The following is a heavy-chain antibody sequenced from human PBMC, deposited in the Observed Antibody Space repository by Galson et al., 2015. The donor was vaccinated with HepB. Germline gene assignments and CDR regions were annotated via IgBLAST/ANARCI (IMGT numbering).Heavy chain of an antibody. CDR2: ISSSSSYI. CDR1: GFIFSNYS. J-gene: IGHJ6*02. CDR3: ARALERITMVRGAPPAYYGMDV. Sequence: SLRLSCAASGFIFSNYSVNWVRQAPGKGLEWVSSISSSSSYIYYADSVKGRFTISRDNARNSLCLQMNSLRAEDTAVYYCARALERITMVRGAPPAYYGMDVWGQGTTVTVSS. V-gene: IGHV3-21*01. D-gene: IGHD3-10*01.